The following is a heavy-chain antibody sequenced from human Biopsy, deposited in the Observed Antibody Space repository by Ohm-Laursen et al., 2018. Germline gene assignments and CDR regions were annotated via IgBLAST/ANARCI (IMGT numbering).Heavy chain of an antibody. Sequence: SETLSLTCTVSGGSVSDSFHSWSWIRQPPGKGLEWIGDVYYSGTTNYNPSLKSRLTISVDTSKNQFSLNLNSVTAADTAVYFCARDVKRYCSGTSCYSGYFGMDVWGQGTTVTVS. CDR2: VYYSGTT. J-gene: IGHJ6*02. CDR3: ARDVKRYCSGTSCYSGYFGMDV. V-gene: IGHV4-61*01. D-gene: IGHD2-2*01. CDR1: GGSVSDSFHS.